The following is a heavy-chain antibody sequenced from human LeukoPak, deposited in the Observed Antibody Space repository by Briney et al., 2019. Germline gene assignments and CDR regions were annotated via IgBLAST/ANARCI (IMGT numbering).Heavy chain of an antibody. Sequence: PGGSLRLSCAASGFTFSSYGMHWVRQAPCKGLEWVAFIRYDGSNKYYADSVKGRFTISRDNSKNTLYLQMNSLRAEDTAVYYCARGGYCSSTSCYTEDFDYWGQGTLVTVSS. CDR3: ARGGYCSSTSCYTEDFDY. D-gene: IGHD2-2*02. J-gene: IGHJ4*02. CDR1: GFTFSSYG. V-gene: IGHV3-30*02. CDR2: IRYDGSNK.